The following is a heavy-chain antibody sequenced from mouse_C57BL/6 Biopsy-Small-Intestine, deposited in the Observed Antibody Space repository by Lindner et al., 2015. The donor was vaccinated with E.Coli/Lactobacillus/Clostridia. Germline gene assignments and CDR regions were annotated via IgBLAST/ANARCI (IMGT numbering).Heavy chain of an antibody. D-gene: IGHD1-2*01. CDR3: ARGDGDRYGGGLDY. CDR1: GYTFTTYD. Sequence: SVKVSCKASGYTFTTYDINWVRQAPGQGFEWMGWMNPTSGSTGYAQQFQGRVSMTRNTSTSTAYMELSSLTSEDTAVYHCARGDGDRYGGGLDYGGQGTLVTVSS. V-gene: IGHV1S55*01. J-gene: IGHJ4*01. CDR2: MNPTSGST.